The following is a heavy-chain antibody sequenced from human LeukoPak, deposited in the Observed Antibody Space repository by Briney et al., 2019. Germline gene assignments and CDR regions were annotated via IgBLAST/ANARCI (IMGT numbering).Heavy chain of an antibody. V-gene: IGHV3-30*03. CDR1: GYTFSSYG. CDR2: ISYDGSNK. CDR3: SGDYYDSKSYYDY. J-gene: IGHJ4*02. D-gene: IGHD3-22*01. Sequence: GGSLRLSRAASGYTFSSYGMHCVRQAPGKGLEWVAVISYDGSNKYYADAVKSRFTITRDNSKNTLYLQMNSLKTEVSAGYYCSGDYYDSKSYYDYWGQGTLVTVSS.